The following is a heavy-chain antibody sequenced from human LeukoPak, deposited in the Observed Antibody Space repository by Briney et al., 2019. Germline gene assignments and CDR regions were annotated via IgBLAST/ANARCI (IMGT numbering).Heavy chain of an antibody. D-gene: IGHD2/OR15-2a*01. J-gene: IGHJ3*02. V-gene: IGHV3-48*02. CDR1: GXTFSTSG. CDR2: ITSSTKTL. Sequence: QTGGSLRLSCAASGXTFSTSGLGWVRQAPGKGLEWLSYITSSTKTLYMDSVQGRFTISRDNAKNSLYLQMDSLREEDTAVYYCARKNDFEIWGQGTLVTVSS. CDR3: ARKNDFEI.